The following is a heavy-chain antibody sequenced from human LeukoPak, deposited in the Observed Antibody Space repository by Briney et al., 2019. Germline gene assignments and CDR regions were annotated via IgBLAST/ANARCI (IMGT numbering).Heavy chain of an antibody. V-gene: IGHV1-69*06. D-gene: IGHD1-14*01. CDR2: IIPIFGTA. CDR3: GHVVTVAGGMDV. CDR1: GGTFSSYA. Sequence: ASVKVSCKASGGTFSSYAISWVRQAPGQGLEWMGGIIPIFGTANYAQKFQGRVTITADKSTSTAYMELSSLRSEDTAVYYCGHVVTVAGGMDVWGQGTLVTVSS. J-gene: IGHJ4*02.